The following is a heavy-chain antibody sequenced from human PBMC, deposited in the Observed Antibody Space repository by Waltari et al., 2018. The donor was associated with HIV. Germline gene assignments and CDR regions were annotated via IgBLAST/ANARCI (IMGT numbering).Heavy chain of an antibody. J-gene: IGHJ6*02. CDR2: IYSGGST. CDR1: GFTIRDNY. V-gene: IGHV3-53*01. CDR3: ARDPRSSGYYGMDV. D-gene: IGHD1-26*01. Sequence: EVQLVESGGGLIEPGGSLRPSCAASGFTIRDNYMSWVRQAPGKGLEWVSVIYSGGSTYYADSVKGRFTISRDNSKNTLSLHMNSLRAEDTAVYYCARDPRSSGYYGMDVWGQGATVTVSS.